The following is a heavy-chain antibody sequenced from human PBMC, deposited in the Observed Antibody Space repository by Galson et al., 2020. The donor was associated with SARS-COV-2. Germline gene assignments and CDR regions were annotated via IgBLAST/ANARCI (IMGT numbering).Heavy chain of an antibody. CDR2: IHPTGPT. D-gene: IGHD4-17*01. CDR3: ARTSSTATREYYFDY. J-gene: IGHJ4*02. Sequence: SETLSLTCSVSGASINTDDFYWSWIRQTPEPGLAWIGDIHPTGPTYYNPSLMSRLTMSVDTSKNQFSLRLTSVTAADTAVYFCARTSSTATREYYFDYWGQGTLVSVSS. V-gene: IGHV4-30-4*01. CDR1: GASINTDDFY.